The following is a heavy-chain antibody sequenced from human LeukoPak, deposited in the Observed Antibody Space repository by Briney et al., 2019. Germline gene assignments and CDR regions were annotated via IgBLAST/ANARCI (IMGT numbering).Heavy chain of an antibody. D-gene: IGHD3-10*01. CDR3: AKGGRITMLRGVQRDHYFDY. CDR1: GFTFSSYA. V-gene: IGHV3-30*02. Sequence: GGSLRLSCAASGFTFSSYAMHWVRQAPGKGLEWVAYIRYDGSNRHYADSVKGRFTISRDNSKNTLYLQMNSLRVEDTAVYYCAKGGRITMLRGVQRDHYFDYWGQGTLVTVSS. CDR2: IRYDGSNR. J-gene: IGHJ4*02.